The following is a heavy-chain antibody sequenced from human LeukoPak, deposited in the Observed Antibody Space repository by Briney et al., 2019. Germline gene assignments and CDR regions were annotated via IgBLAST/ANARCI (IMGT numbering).Heavy chain of an antibody. Sequence: GGSLRLSCEASGLTFGRQAMYWVGQAPGKGLEGVAGIFGSGGSPHYADSVKGRFTISRDNSRNTVYLQINSLRAEDTAVYYCGKTTVGYSSGQKPAWPVDYWGQGTLVTVSS. CDR1: GLTFGRQA. D-gene: IGHD5-18*01. CDR2: IFGSGGSP. J-gene: IGHJ4*02. V-gene: IGHV3-23*01. CDR3: GKTTVGYSSGQKPAWPVDY.